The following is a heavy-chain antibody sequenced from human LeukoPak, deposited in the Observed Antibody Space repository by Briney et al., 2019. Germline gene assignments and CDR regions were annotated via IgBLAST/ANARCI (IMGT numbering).Heavy chain of an antibody. CDR2: IYYSGST. CDR1: GYSISSGYY. J-gene: IGHJ4*02. D-gene: IGHD3-10*01. CDR3: ARHAYGSGSFY. V-gene: IGHV4-38-2*02. Sequence: SETLSLTCTVSGYSISSGYYWGWIRQPPGKGLEWIGSIYYSGSTYYNPSLKSRVTISVDTSKNQFSLKLSSVTAADTAVYYCARHAYGSGSFYWGQGTLVTVSS.